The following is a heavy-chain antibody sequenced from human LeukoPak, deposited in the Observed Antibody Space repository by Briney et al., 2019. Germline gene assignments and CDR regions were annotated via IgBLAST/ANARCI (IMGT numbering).Heavy chain of an antibody. J-gene: IGHJ4*02. CDR3: ARDLTNLDILTGYYSYYFDY. D-gene: IGHD3-9*01. V-gene: IGHV3-7*03. CDR1: GFTLGSYW. CDR2: IKQDGSEK. Sequence: GGSLRLPCAASGFTLGSYWMGWVRQAPGKGLEWVANIKQDGSEKYYVDSVKGRFTISRDNAKNSLYLQMNSLRAEDTAVYYCARDLTNLDILTGYYSYYFDYWGQGTLVTVSS.